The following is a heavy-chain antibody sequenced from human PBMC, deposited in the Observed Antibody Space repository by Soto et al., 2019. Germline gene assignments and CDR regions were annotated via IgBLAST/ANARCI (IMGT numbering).Heavy chain of an antibody. V-gene: IGHV4-34*01. D-gene: IGHD6-19*01. J-gene: IGHJ4*02. CDR2: INHSGST. Sequence: QVQLQQWGAGLLKPSETLSLTCAVYGGSFSGYYWSWIRQPPGKGLEWIGEINHSGSTNYNPSLKSRVTISVDTSKNQFSLKLSSVTAADTAVYYCARLSSGWENYWGQGTLVTVSS. CDR3: ARLSSGWENY. CDR1: GGSFSGYY.